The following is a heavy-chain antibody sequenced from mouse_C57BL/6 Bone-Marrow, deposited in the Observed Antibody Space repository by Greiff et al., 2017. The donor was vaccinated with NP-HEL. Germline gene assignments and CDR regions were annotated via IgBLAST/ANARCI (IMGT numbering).Heavy chain of an antibody. D-gene: IGHD2-5*01. CDR2: ISSGGSYT. V-gene: IGHV5-6*01. CDR3: ARHYYSNYFDY. CDR1: GFTFSSYG. J-gene: IGHJ2*01. Sequence: EVKVVESGGDLVTPGGSLKLSCAASGFTFSSYGMSWVRQTPDKRLEWVATISSGGSYTYYPDSVKGRFTISRDNAKNTLYLQMSSLKSEDTAMYYCARHYYSNYFDYWGQGTTLTVSS.